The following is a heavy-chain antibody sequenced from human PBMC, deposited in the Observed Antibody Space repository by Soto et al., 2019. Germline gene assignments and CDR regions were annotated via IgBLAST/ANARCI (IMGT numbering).Heavy chain of an antibody. J-gene: IGHJ5*02. Sequence: EVQLVESGGGLVQPGGSLRLSCAVSGITVSYNYMTWVRQAPGKGLEWVSLIYRGGSTYYADSVKGRFTISRDNSKNMLYLQRDSLSVEETAVYYCARAMGDSSGSYYQLGWLDPWGQGTLVTVSS. CDR3: ARAMGDSSGSYYQLGWLDP. CDR2: IYRGGST. V-gene: IGHV3-66*01. D-gene: IGHD3-22*01. CDR1: GITVSYNY.